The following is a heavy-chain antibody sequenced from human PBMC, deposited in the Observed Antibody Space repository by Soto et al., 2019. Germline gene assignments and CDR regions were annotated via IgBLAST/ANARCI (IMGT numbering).Heavy chain of an antibody. J-gene: IGHJ4*02. D-gene: IGHD5-12*01. CDR2: INAGNGIT. V-gene: IGHV1-3*01. CDR3: ARVLFKVGYDFAY. Sequence: QVQLVQSGAEVKKPGASVKVSCKASGYTFTSYAIHWVRQAPGQRLEWMGWINAGNGITKYSQKFQGRVTITRDTSASTAYMELSSLRSEDTAVYYCARVLFKVGYDFAYWGQGTLVTVSS. CDR1: GYTFTSYA.